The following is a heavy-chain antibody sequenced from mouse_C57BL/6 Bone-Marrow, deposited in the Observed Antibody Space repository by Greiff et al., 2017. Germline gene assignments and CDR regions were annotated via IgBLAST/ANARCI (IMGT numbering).Heavy chain of an antibody. CDR3: ARNPHYYGSSYDWYFDV. V-gene: IGHV1-18*01. Sequence: EVQLQQSGPELVKPGASVKIPCKASGYTFTDYNMDWVKQSHGKSLEWIGDINPNNGGTIYNQKFKGKATLTVDKSSSTAYMELRSLTSEDTAVYYCARNPHYYGSSYDWYFDVWGTGTTVTVSS. CDR2: INPNNGGT. CDR1: GYTFTDYN. J-gene: IGHJ1*03. D-gene: IGHD1-1*01.